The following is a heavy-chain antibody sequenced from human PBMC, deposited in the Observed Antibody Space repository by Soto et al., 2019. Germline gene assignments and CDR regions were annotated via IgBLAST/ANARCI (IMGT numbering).Heavy chain of an antibody. V-gene: IGHV3-23*01. Sequence: QPGGSLRLSCAASGFTFRNYAMAWVRQAPGKGLEWVPSINDRGVSTYYADSVKGRFTISRDNSKNTPYLQMKGLRVDDTAVYYCAKDESIAAAPFDPWGQGSLVTVSS. CDR3: AKDESIAAAPFDP. CDR1: GFTFRNYA. CDR2: INDRGVST. D-gene: IGHD6-25*01. J-gene: IGHJ5*02.